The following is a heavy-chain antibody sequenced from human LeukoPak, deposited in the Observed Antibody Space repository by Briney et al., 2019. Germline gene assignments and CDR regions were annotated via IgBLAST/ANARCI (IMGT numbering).Heavy chain of an antibody. CDR3: ARGVPSGWYYFDY. Sequence: GGSLRLSCAASGFTFSSYEMNWARQAPGKGLEWVSYISSSGSTIYYADSVKGRFTISRDNAKNSLYLQMNSLRAEDTAVYYCARGVPSGWYYFDYWGQGTLVTVSS. D-gene: IGHD6-19*01. CDR1: GFTFSSYE. CDR2: ISSSGSTI. V-gene: IGHV3-48*03. J-gene: IGHJ4*02.